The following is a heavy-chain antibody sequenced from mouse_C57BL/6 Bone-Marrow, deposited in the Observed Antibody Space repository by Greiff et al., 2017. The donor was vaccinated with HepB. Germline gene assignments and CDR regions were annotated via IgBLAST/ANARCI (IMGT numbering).Heavy chain of an antibody. J-gene: IGHJ1*03. V-gene: IGHV1-15*01. CDR3: TRPYGSSYGYFDV. Sequence: QVHVKQSGAELVRPGASVTLSCKASGYTFTDYEMHWVKQTPVHGLEWIGAIDPETGGTAYNQKFKGKAILTADKSSSTAYMELRSLTSEDSAVYYCTRPYGSSYGYFDVWGTGTTVTVSS. CDR2: IDPETGGT. D-gene: IGHD1-1*01. CDR1: GYTFTDYE.